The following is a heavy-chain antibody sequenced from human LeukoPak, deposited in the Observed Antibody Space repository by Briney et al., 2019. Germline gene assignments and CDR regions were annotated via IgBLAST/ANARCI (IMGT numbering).Heavy chain of an antibody. V-gene: IGHV3-74*01. CDR3: ARGRGPIEASFAY. Sequence: GGSLRLSCAASGFTFSSFWMHWVRQAPGKRLVWVSRIYSDGSITSYADYLKCPFTISGDNAKNTPYLQMNSLRAEDTAVYYCARGRGPIEASFAYWGQGTLVTASS. J-gene: IGHJ4*02. CDR2: IYSDGSIT. CDR1: GFTFSSFW. D-gene: IGHD3-10*01.